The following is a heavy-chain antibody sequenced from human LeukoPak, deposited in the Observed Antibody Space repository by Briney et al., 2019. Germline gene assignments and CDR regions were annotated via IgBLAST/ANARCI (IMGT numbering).Heavy chain of an antibody. J-gene: IGHJ4*02. Sequence: GASVKVSCKASGYTFTSYYMHWVRQAPGQGLEWMGIINPSGGSTSYAQKFQGRVTMTRDTSTSTVYMELSSLRSEDTAVYYCARDLSDYVWGSYRYTPAPPFDYWGQGTLVTVSS. CDR1: GYTFTSYY. D-gene: IGHD3-16*02. V-gene: IGHV1-46*01. CDR3: ARDLSDYVWGSYRYTPAPPFDY. CDR2: INPSGGST.